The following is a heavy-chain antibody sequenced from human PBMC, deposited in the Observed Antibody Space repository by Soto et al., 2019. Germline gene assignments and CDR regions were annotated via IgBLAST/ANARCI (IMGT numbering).Heavy chain of an antibody. J-gene: IGHJ6*02. Sequence: QVQLVQSGAEVKKPASSVKVSCKASGGTFSSYAISWVRQAPGQGLEWMGGIIPIFGTANYAQKFQGRVTITADESTSTGYMELRSLRSEDTAVYYCAVQSTRWELRHSGMDVWGQGTTVTVSS. CDR3: AVQSTRWELRHSGMDV. CDR1: GGTFSSYA. D-gene: IGHD1-26*01. V-gene: IGHV1-69*01. CDR2: IIPIFGTA.